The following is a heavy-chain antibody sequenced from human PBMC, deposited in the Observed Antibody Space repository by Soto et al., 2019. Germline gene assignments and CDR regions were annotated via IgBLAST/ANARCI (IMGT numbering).Heavy chain of an antibody. Sequence: SVKVSCKASGGTFSSYAISWVRQAPGQGLEWMGGIIPIFGTANYAQKFQGRVTITADESTSTAYMELSSLRSEDTAVYYCASVLYYYDSSGYSSYYYYGMDVWGQGTTVTVS. CDR2: IIPIFGTA. D-gene: IGHD3-22*01. CDR1: GGTFSSYA. V-gene: IGHV1-69*13. CDR3: ASVLYYYDSSGYSSYYYYGMDV. J-gene: IGHJ6*02.